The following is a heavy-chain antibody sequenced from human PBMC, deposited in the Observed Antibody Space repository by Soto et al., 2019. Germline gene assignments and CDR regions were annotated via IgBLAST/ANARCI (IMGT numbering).Heavy chain of an antibody. Sequence: SETLSLTCAVYGGSFSGYYWSWIRQPPGKRLEWVGEINHSGSTNYNPSLKSRLTIAADTSKNQLSLKLSSATAAHPAVYYCARVAGIAAAGTGFDYWRQGTLVTVSS. V-gene: IGHV4-34*01. D-gene: IGHD6-13*01. J-gene: IGHJ4*02. CDR1: GGSFSGYY. CDR2: INHSGST. CDR3: ARVAGIAAAGTGFDY.